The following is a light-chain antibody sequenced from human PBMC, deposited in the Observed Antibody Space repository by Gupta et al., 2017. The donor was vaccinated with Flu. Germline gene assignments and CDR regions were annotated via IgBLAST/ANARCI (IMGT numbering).Light chain of an antibody. V-gene: IGKV1-5*03. CDR2: RAS. J-gene: IGKJ4*01. CDR1: QSVSQW. Sequence: IRMTQSPSTLSASVGDSVTISCRASQSVSQWLAWYQQKPGKAPKVLITRASILENGVPSRFRGSGSGTKFTLTISGLQPDDFGVYYCQQYTVYPLTFGGGT. CDR3: QQYTVYPLT.